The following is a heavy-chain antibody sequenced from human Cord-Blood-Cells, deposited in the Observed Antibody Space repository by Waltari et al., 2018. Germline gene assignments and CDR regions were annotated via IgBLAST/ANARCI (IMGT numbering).Heavy chain of an antibody. Sequence: EVQLVESGGGLVKPGGSLRLSCAASGFTFSCYNMNWVRQAPGKGLEWVSSISSSSSYIYYADSVKGRFTISRDNAKNSLYLQMNSLRAEDTAVYYCARDRDSSSWFDYWGQGTLVTVSS. CDR2: ISSSSSYI. CDR1: GFTFSCYN. V-gene: IGHV3-21*01. J-gene: IGHJ4*02. CDR3: ARDRDSSSWFDY. D-gene: IGHD6-13*01.